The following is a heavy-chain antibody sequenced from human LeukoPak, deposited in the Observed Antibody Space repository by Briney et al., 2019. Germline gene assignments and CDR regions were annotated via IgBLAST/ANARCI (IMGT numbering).Heavy chain of an antibody. CDR2: IGIDETIK. CDR3: ARGCCQGPSGWFDP. D-gene: IGHD4/OR15-4a*01. J-gene: IGHJ5*02. Sequence: GGSLRLSCAASGFAFSTYGMHWVRQAPGKGLEWVTFIGIDETIKYYTDSVKGRFTISRDTSKNTLSLQMNSLRADDTAVYYCARGCCQGPSGWFDPWGQGTLVTVSS. V-gene: IGHV3-30*02. CDR1: GFAFSTYG.